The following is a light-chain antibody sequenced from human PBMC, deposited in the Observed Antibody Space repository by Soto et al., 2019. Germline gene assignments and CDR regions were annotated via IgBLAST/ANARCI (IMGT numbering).Light chain of an antibody. CDR3: QQRSAWPST. V-gene: IGKV3-11*01. J-gene: IGKJ4*01. CDR2: DAS. Sequence: EIVLTQSPATLSLSPGERATLSCRASQSVSRYLAWYQQKPGQAPRLLIYDASNRATGIPARFIGSGSGTDFTLTISSLEPEDFAVYYCQQRSAWPSTFGGGTKVQIK. CDR1: QSVSRY.